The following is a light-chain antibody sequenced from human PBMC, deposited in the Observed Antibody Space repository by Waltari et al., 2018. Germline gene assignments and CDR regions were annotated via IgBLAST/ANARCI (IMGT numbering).Light chain of an antibody. CDR1: KSVLYSSNNKNY. J-gene: IGKJ1*01. Sequence: DIVMTQSPDSLAVSLGERATINCKSSKSVLYSSNNKNYLAWYQQKPGQPPNLLIYWASTRESGVPDRFSGSGSGTDFTLTISSLQAEDVAVYYCQQYYSTPQTFGQGTKVEIK. CDR3: QQYYSTPQT. V-gene: IGKV4-1*01. CDR2: WAS.